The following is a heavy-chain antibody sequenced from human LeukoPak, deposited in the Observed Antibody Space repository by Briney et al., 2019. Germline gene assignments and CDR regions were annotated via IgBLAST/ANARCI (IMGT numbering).Heavy chain of an antibody. CDR1: GGSISSSSYY. J-gene: IGHJ4*02. CDR3: AGAMIRGVPLVGY. V-gene: IGHV4-39*07. CDR2: IYYSGST. Sequence: SETLSLTCTVSGGSISSSSYYWGWIRQPPGKGLEWIGSIYYSGSTYYNPSLKSRVTISVDTSKNQFSLKLSSVTVADTAVYYCAGAMIRGVPLVGYWGQGTLVTVSS. D-gene: IGHD3-10*01.